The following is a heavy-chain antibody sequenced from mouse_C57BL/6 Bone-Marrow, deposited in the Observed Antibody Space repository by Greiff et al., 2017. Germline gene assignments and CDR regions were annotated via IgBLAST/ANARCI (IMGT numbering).Heavy chain of an antibody. J-gene: IGHJ1*03. CDR1: GFNIKDDY. D-gene: IGHD2-12*01. V-gene: IGHV14-4*01. CDR3: TTLRRGYWYFDV. CDR2: IDPENGDT. Sequence: EVQLQQSGAELVRPGASVKLSCTASGFNIKDDYMHWVKQRPEQGLEWIGWIDPENGDTEYASKFQGKATITADTSSNTADLQLSSLTSEDTAVYYCTTLRRGYWYFDVWGTGTTVTVSS.